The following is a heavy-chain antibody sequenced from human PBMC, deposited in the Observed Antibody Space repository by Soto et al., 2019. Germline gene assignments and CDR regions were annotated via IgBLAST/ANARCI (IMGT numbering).Heavy chain of an antibody. Sequence: QVQLVQSGAEVKKPGSSVKVSCKASGGTFSSYTISWVRQAPGQGLEWMGRIIPILGIANYAQKFQGRVTITADKSTSTAYMELSSLRSEDTAVYYCARGGGYCSGGSCHSDYYYYYMDVWGKWTTVTVSS. D-gene: IGHD2-15*01. CDR2: IIPILGIA. V-gene: IGHV1-69*02. CDR3: ARGGGYCSGGSCHSDYYYYYMDV. J-gene: IGHJ6*03. CDR1: GGTFSSYT.